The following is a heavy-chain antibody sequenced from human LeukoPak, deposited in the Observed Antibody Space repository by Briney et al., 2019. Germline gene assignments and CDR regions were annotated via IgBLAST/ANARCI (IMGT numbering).Heavy chain of an antibody. Sequence: GGSLRLSCAASGFTFSSYWMHWVRQAPGKGLVWASRINSDGSDTSYADSVKGRFTISRDNAKNTLYLQISSLRAGDTALYYCARDLRYYYDSSGYPDYWGQGTLVTVSS. V-gene: IGHV3-74*01. CDR3: ARDLRYYYDSSGYPDY. D-gene: IGHD3-22*01. CDR2: INSDGSDT. J-gene: IGHJ4*02. CDR1: GFTFSSYW.